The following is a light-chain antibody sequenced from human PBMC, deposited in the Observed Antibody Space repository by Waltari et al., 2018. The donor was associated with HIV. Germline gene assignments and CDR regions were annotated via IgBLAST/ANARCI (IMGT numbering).Light chain of an antibody. Sequence: QSALTQPASVSGAPGQSITIPCTGTASDIGDYTYVPSSQQHPGKAPKLVIYDVSNRPSGISTRVSGSKSGTTASLTISGLQAEDEAVYYCSSYTRSTRTTAWLFGGGTRLTVL. J-gene: IGLJ2*01. V-gene: IGLV2-14*03. CDR2: DVS. CDR1: ASDIGDYTY. CDR3: SSYTRSTRTTAWL.